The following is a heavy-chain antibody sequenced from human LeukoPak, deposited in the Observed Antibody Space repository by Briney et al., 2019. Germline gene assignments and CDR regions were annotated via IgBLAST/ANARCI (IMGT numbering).Heavy chain of an antibody. D-gene: IGHD3-22*01. CDR3: ARTRDSSGFSYPDY. CDR2: IYYSRST. CDR1: GGSISSYY. J-gene: IGHJ4*02. Sequence: PSETLSLTCTVSGGSISSYYWSWLRQPPGKGLEWIGYIYYSRSTNYNPSLKSRVTISVDTSKNQFSLKLSSVTAADTAVYYCARTRDSSGFSYPDYWGQGTLVTVSS. V-gene: IGHV4-59*01.